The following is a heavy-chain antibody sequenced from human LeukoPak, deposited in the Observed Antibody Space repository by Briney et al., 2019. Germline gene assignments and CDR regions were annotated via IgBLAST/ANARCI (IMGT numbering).Heavy chain of an antibody. J-gene: IGHJ6*02. CDR1: GFTFSDYY. D-gene: IGHD1/OR15-1a*01. CDR3: ARAHERTAPTIYYYYYYGMDV. CDR2: ISYSGDTI. V-gene: IGHV3-11*01. Sequence: GGSLRLSCAASGFTFSDYYMSWIRQAPGKGLEWVSYISYSGDTIYYADSVKGRFTISRDNVKNSLYLQMNSLRAEDTAVYYCARAHERTAPTIYYYYYYGMDVWGQGTTVTVSS.